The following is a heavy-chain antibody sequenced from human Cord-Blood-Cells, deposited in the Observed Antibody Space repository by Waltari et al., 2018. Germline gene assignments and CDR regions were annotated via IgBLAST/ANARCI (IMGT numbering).Heavy chain of an antibody. CDR1: GFTFGSYG. Sequence: EVQLVESGGGMVKPGGSLSLSCAASGFTFGSYGMNWFRQAPGKGLEWVSSISSSSSYIYYADSVKGRFTISRDNAKNSLYLQMNSLRAEDTAVYYCARDRISNGGVVDYWGQGTLVTVSS. D-gene: IGHD2-8*02. CDR2: ISSSSSYI. J-gene: IGHJ4*02. V-gene: IGHV3-21*01. CDR3: ARDRISNGGVVDY.